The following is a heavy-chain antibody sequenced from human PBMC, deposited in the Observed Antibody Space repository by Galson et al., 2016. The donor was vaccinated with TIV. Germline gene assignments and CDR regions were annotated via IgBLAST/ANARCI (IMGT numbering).Heavy chain of an antibody. CDR3: ARTYYYDSSAYSFDAFDV. Sequence: SLRLSCAASGFTFSSFWMSWVRQAPGKGLEWVANIKQDGSEQYYADSMKGRFTISRDNAENSLYLQMNSLRAEDTAVYYCARTYYYDSSAYSFDAFDVWGQGTMVTVSS. J-gene: IGHJ3*01. CDR1: GFTFSSFW. D-gene: IGHD3-22*01. V-gene: IGHV3-7*04. CDR2: IKQDGSEQ.